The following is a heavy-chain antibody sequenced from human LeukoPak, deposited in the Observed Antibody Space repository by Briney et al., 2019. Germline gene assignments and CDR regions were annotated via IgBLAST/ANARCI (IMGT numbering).Heavy chain of an antibody. D-gene: IGHD5-18*01. CDR1: GYTVTSYY. J-gene: IGHJ4*02. CDR2: VNPSSISA. V-gene: IGHV1-46*01. Sequence: ASVKVSCKASGYTVTSYYMHWVRQAPGQGLEWMGIVNPSSISASYAQKFQGRVTMTRNTSISTAYMELSSLRSEDTAVYYCARGTAMVDYWGQGTLVTVSS. CDR3: ARGTAMVDY.